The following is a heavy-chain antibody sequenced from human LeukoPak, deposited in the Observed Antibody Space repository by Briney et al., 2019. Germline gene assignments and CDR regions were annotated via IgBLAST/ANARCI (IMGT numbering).Heavy chain of an antibody. Sequence: SETLSLTCTVSGASISSSSYYWSWIRQPPGKGLEWIGYIYYSGSTYYNPSLKSRVTISVDTSKNQFSLKLSSVTAADTAVYYCGGIVVVIKGQNWFDPWGQGTLVTVSS. CDR1: GASISSSSYY. CDR3: GGIVVVIKGQNWFDP. V-gene: IGHV4-30-4*01. J-gene: IGHJ5*02. D-gene: IGHD3-22*01. CDR2: IYYSGST.